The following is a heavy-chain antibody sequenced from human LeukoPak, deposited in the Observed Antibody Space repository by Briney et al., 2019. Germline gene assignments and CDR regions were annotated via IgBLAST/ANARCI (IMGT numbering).Heavy chain of an antibody. CDR2: IYSGGST. J-gene: IGHJ4*02. Sequence: PGGSLRLSCAASGFTVSSNYMSWVRQAPGKGLEWVSVIYSGGSTYYADSVKGRFTISRDNSKNTLYLQMNSLRAEDTAVYYCARGPPSYYFDYWGQGTLVTVSS. CDR1: GFTVSSNY. CDR3: ARGPPSYYFDY. V-gene: IGHV3-53*01.